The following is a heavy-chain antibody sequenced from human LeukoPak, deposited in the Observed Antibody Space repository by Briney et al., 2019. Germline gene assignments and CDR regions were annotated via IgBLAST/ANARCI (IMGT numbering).Heavy chain of an antibody. D-gene: IGHD2-2*01. J-gene: IGHJ4*02. CDR1: GFTFSSYA. Sequence: PGGSLRLSCAASGFTFSSYAMSWVRQAPGKGPEWVSAISGSGGSTYYADSVKGRFTISRDNSKNTLYLQMNSLRAEDTAVYYCAKDGTVVVPAGETYYFDYWGQGTLVTVSS. CDR2: ISGSGGST. V-gene: IGHV3-23*01. CDR3: AKDGTVVVPAGETYYFDY.